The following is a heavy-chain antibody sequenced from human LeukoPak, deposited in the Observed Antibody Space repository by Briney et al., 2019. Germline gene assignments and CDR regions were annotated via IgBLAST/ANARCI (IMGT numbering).Heavy chain of an antibody. CDR1: GFTFSSYA. V-gene: IGHV3-23*01. Sequence: PGGSLRLSCAASGFTFSSYAMSWVRQAPGKGLEWVSAISGSGGSTYYADSVKGRFTISRDNSKNTLYLQMNSLRAEDTAVYYCARDLSSSWYGGGYGMDVWGQGTLVTVSS. CDR3: ARDLSSSWYGGGYGMDV. J-gene: IGHJ6*02. D-gene: IGHD6-13*01. CDR2: ISGSGGST.